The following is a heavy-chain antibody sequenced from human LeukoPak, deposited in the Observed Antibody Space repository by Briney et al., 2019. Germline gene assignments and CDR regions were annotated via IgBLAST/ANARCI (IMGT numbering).Heavy chain of an antibody. CDR2: FSISGTT. CDR3: AKDPSTFLTTGWYFDL. Sequence: GRSLRLSCAASGFTFTNYAMSWVRQAPGKGLEWVSGFSISGTTYYADSVKGRFTVSRDNSKNTLYLQMSSLRAVDTAIYYCAKDPSTFLTTGWYFDLWGRGTLVTVSS. J-gene: IGHJ2*01. D-gene: IGHD4-17*01. V-gene: IGHV3-23*01. CDR1: GFTFTNYA.